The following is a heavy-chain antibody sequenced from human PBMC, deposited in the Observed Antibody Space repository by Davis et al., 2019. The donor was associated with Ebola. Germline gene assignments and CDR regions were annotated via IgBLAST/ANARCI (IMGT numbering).Heavy chain of an antibody. Sequence: GESLKISCAASGFTFSSYAMSWVRQAPGKGLEWVAFIRYDGSLKFYADSVKGRFTISRGNSKNTLYLQMNSLRAEDTAVYYCAKDGDSSGYYYEVYFDYWGQGTLVTVSS. V-gene: IGHV3-30*02. CDR3: AKDGDSSGYYYEVYFDY. CDR1: GFTFSSYA. D-gene: IGHD3-22*01. J-gene: IGHJ4*02. CDR2: IRYDGSLK.